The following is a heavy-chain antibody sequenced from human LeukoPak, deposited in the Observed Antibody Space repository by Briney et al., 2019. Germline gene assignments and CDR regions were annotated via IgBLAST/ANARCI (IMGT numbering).Heavy chain of an antibody. CDR3: AREKASEQQLGPGGYYYGMDV. D-gene: IGHD6-13*01. J-gene: IGHJ6*02. Sequence: ASVKVSCKASGYTFTGYYMHWVRQAPGQGLEWMGWINPNSGGTNYAQKLQGRVTMTTDTSTSTAYMELRSLRSDDTAVYYCAREKASEQQLGPGGYYYGMDVWGQGTTVTVSS. CDR2: INPNSGGT. V-gene: IGHV1-2*02. CDR1: GYTFTGYY.